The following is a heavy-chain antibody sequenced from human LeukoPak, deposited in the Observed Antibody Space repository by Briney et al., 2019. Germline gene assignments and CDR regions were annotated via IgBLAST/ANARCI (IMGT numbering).Heavy chain of an antibody. D-gene: IGHD1-26*01. CDR3: ASSLRIVGTMGDDY. CDR2: IYSGGST. V-gene: IGHV3-66*02. Sequence: GGSLRLSCAASGFTFSSYSMNWVRQAPGKGLEWVSVIYSGGSTYYADPVKGRFTISRDNSKNTLYLQMNSLRAEDTAVYYCASSLRIVGTMGDDYWGQGTLVTVSS. J-gene: IGHJ4*02. CDR1: GFTFSSYS.